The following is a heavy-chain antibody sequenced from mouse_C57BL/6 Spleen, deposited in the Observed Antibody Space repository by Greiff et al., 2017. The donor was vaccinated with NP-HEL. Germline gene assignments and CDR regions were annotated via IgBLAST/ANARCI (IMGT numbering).Heavy chain of an antibody. CDR1: GYTFTSYG. Sequence: VQLQQSGAELARPGASVKLSCKASGYTFTSYGISWVKQRTGQGLEWIGEIYPRSGNTYSNEKFKGKATLTADKSSSTAYMELRSLTSEDSAVYFCARSGDYDGNWGQGTLVTVSA. V-gene: IGHV1-81*01. CDR3: ARSGDYDGN. D-gene: IGHD2-4*01. J-gene: IGHJ3*01. CDR2: IYPRSGNT.